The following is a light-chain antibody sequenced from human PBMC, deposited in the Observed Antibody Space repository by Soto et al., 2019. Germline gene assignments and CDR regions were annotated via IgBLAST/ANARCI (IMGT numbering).Light chain of an antibody. V-gene: IGLV1-44*01. J-gene: IGLJ1*01. Sequence: QSVLTQPHSASGTPGQRVTISCSGSSSNIGTSSVHWFQQLPGTAPKLLISTTNQRPSGVPERFSGSKSGTSASLAISGLRFDEEADDYGDGWEDSLNGHFFGTGAKV. CDR1: SSNIGTSS. CDR3: DGWEDSLNGHF. CDR2: TTN.